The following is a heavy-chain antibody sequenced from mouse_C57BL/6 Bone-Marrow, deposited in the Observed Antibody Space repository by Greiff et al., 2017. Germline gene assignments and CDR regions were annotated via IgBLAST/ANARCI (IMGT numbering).Heavy chain of an antibody. CDR1: GFTLPDYY. Sequence: DVKLVESGGGLVQPGGSLSLSCAASGFTLPDYYMSWVRQPPGKALEWLGFIRNKANGYTTEYSAFVKGRFNIYRDNSQSILYLRLYALRAEDSATYYCASFTGIYWYVDVWGTGTTVTVAS. CDR3: ASFTGIYWYVDV. D-gene: IGHD4-1*01. J-gene: IGHJ1*03. V-gene: IGHV7-3*01. CDR2: IRNKANGYTT.